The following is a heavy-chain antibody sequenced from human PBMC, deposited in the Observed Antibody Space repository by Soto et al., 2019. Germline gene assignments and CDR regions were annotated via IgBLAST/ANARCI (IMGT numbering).Heavy chain of an antibody. V-gene: IGHV1-69*16. D-gene: IGHD5-12*01. Sequence: QVQLVQSGAEVKKPGSSVTVSCKASGGTFSSYTISWVRQAPGQGLEWMGGIIPILGTANYAQKFQGRVTITADESTSTAYMELSSLRSGDTAVYYCARGNHRWLQLWYFDLWGRGTLVTVSS. J-gene: IGHJ2*01. CDR3: ARGNHRWLQLWYFDL. CDR1: GGTFSSYT. CDR2: IIPILGTA.